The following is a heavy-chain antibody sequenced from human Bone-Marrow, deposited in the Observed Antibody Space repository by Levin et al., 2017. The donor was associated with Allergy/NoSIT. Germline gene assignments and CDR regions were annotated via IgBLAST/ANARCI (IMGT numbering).Heavy chain of an antibody. CDR3: ARDHSWSSDS. CDR2: IRPDNDIR. V-gene: IGHV3-48*04. J-gene: IGHJ4*02. Sequence: GGSLRLSCAASGFTFSGYSMNWVRQAPGKGLEWISYIRPDNDIRSYADSVKGRFTISRDNAKNSLYLQMNSLRAADTAVYYCARDHSWSSDSWGQGTLVTVSS. D-gene: IGHD2-8*02. CDR1: GFTFSGYS.